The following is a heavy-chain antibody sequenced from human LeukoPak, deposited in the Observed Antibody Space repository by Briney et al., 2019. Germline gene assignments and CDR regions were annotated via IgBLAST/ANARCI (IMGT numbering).Heavy chain of an antibody. CDR2: ISPGGGTT. CDR3: AREGDYGAPRLDY. CDR1: GFAFGSEA. Sequence: PGGSLRLSCAVSGFAFGSEAMSWVRQSPARGLEWVASISPGGGTTYYADSVKGRFTISRDNSQNTLYLQMNSLRAEDTAVYYCAREGDYGAPRLDYWGQGTLVTVSS. J-gene: IGHJ4*02. D-gene: IGHD4-17*01. V-gene: IGHV3-23*01.